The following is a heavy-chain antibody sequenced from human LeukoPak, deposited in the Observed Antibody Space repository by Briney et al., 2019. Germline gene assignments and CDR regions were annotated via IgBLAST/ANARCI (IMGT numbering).Heavy chain of an antibody. CDR3: ASEDSSGYPN. Sequence: GGSLRLSCAASGFTFNAYWMSWVSQAPGKGLEWVSYISSGSSTIYYADSVKGRFTISRDNAKNSLYLQMNSLRAEDTAVYYYASEDSSGYPNWGQGTMVTVSS. J-gene: IGHJ3*01. D-gene: IGHD3-22*01. CDR2: ISSGSSTI. CDR1: GFTFNAYW. V-gene: IGHV3-48*04.